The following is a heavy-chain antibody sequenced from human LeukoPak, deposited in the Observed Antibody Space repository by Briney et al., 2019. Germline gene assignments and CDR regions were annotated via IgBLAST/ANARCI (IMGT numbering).Heavy chain of an antibody. J-gene: IGHJ6*03. D-gene: IGHD6-25*01. CDR1: GYTFTSYY. Sequence: ASVKVSCKASGYTFTSYYMHWVRQAPGQGLEWMGIINPSGGSTSYAQKFQGRVTMTRDMSTSTVYMELSCLRSEDTAVYYCARDPFSAGGYYYMDVWGKGTTVTVSS. V-gene: IGHV1-46*01. CDR3: ARDPFSAGGYYYMDV. CDR2: INPSGGST.